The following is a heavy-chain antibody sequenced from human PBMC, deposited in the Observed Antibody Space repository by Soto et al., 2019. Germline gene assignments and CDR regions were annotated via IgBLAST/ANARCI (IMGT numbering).Heavy chain of an antibody. J-gene: IGHJ3*02. CDR1: GFTFSGSA. D-gene: IGHD2-21*02. CDR3: NTYCGGDCSGADI. V-gene: IGHV3-73*02. CDR2: IRSKANSYAT. Sequence: EVQLVESGGGLVQPGGSLKLSCAASGFTFSGSAMHWVRQASGKGLEWVGRIRSKANSYATAYAASVKGRFTISRDDSTNTAYLQMNSLKTEDTAVYYCNTYCGGDCSGADIWGQGTMVTVSS.